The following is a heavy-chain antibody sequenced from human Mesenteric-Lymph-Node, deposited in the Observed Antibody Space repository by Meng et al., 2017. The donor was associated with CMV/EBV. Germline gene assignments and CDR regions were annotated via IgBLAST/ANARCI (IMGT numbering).Heavy chain of an antibody. V-gene: IGHV3-74*01. CDR3: ARATYSRWFDP. CDR2: INSDGSST. CDR1: GFTFSSYW. D-gene: IGHD1-26*01. J-gene: IGHJ5*02. Sequence: GESLKISCAASGFTFSSYWMHWVRQAPGKGLVWVSRINSDGSSTSYADSVKGRFTTSRDNAKNTLYLQMNSLRAEDTAVYYCARATYSRWFDPWGQGTLVTVSS.